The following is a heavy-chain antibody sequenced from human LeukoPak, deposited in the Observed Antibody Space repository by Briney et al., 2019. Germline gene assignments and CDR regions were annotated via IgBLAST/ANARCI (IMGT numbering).Heavy chain of an antibody. J-gene: IGHJ6*03. D-gene: IGHD6-6*01. V-gene: IGHV3-33*06. CDR2: IWYDGSNK. Sequence: PGRSLRLSCAASGFTFSSYGMHWVRQAPGKGLEWVAVIWYDGSNKYYADSVKGRFTISRDNSKNTLYLQMNSLRAEDTAVYYCAKTGYSSSSGPFDYYYYYMDVWGKGTTVTVPS. CDR1: GFTFSSYG. CDR3: AKTGYSSSSGPFDYYYYYMDV.